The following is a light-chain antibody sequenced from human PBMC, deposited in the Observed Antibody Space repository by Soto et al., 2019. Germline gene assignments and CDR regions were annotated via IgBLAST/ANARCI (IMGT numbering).Light chain of an antibody. CDR3: QSYDSSLSGYV. CDR2: ENN. CDR1: SSNIGAGYE. V-gene: IGLV1-40*01. J-gene: IGLJ1*01. Sequence: QSVLTQPPSVSEAPGQRVTISCTGSSSNIGAGYEAHWYQQVPGTAPKLLIYENNNRPSGVPDRFSGSKSGTSASLAITGLQAEDEAEYYCQSYDSSLSGYVFGTRTKLNVL.